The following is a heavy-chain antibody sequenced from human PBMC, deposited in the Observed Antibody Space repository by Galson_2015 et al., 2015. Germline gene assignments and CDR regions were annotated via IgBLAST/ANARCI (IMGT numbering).Heavy chain of an antibody. CDR2: IKQDGSDK. D-gene: IGHD2-15*01. Sequence: SLRLSCAASGFTFSSHWMSWVRQAPGKGLEWVANIKQDGSDKYYADSVKGRFTISRDNAENLLYLQMNSLRAEDTAFYYCASLYCRCVSCYSFFDIWGQGTVVTVSS. V-gene: IGHV3-7*02. CDR3: ASLYCRCVSCYSFFDI. CDR1: GFTFSSHW. J-gene: IGHJ3*02.